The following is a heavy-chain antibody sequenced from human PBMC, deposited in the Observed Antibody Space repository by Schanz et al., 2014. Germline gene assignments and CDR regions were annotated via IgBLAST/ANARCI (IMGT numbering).Heavy chain of an antibody. V-gene: IGHV3-23*04. CDR3: AKGRFGELSAFDI. CDR1: GFTFSNYW. J-gene: IGHJ3*02. CDR2: ISASGGTT. D-gene: IGHD3-10*01. Sequence: EVQLVESGGGLVQPGGSLRLSCVASGFTFSNYWMTWVRQIPGKGLEWVSAISASGGTTYYADSVKGRFTISRDNSKNTLYLQMNSLRAEDTAGYYCAKGRFGELSAFDIWGQGTMVTVSS.